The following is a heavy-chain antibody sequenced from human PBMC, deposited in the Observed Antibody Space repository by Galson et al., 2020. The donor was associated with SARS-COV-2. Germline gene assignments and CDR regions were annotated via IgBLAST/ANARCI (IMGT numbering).Heavy chain of an antibody. CDR2: IYYTGST. V-gene: IGHV4-30-4*07. CDR3: ASHNSWLDYFDY. D-gene: IGHD6-13*01. CDR1: GASISSGGYS. Sequence: SQTLSLTCAVSGASISSGGYSWSWIRQPPGKGLEWIGYIYYTGSTYYNPSLKSRVTISVDTSKNQFSLKLSSVTAADTAVYYCASHNSWLDYFDYWGQGTLVAVSS. J-gene: IGHJ4*02.